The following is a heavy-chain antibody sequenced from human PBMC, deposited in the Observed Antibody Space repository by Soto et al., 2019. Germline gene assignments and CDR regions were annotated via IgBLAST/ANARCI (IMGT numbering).Heavy chain of an antibody. Sequence: ASVKVSCKASGYTFTSYAMHWVRQAPGQRLEWMGWINAGNGNTKYSQKFQGRVTITRDTSASTAYMELSSLRSEDTAVYYCARGDQWLVRAFEIWGQGTMVTVSS. D-gene: IGHD6-19*01. V-gene: IGHV1-3*01. CDR3: ARGDQWLVRAFEI. CDR2: INAGNGNT. CDR1: GYTFTSYA. J-gene: IGHJ3*02.